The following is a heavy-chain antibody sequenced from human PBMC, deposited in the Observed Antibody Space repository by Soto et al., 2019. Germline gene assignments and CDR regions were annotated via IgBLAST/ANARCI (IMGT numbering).Heavy chain of an antibody. CDR3: ERVLYYCSGSYSLYGMDV. V-gene: IGHV1-69*01. CDR2: VSPPFRTS. D-gene: IGHD3-10*01. J-gene: IGHJ6*02. CDR1: GVSFNNNG. Sequence: QVQLVQSGAEVKKPGSSVKVSCKTSGVSFNNNGIGWVRQAPGHGLEWMGGVSPPFRTSNYARKFQGRISITADASTGTVNMELSSLTSEDTAQYYCERVLYYCSGSYSLYGMDVWGQGTTVTVSS.